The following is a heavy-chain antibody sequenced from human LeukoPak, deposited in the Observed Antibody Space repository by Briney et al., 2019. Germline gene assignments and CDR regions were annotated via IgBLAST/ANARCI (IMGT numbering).Heavy chain of an antibody. V-gene: IGHV3-21*01. J-gene: IGHJ6*03. CDR1: GFTFSYYS. D-gene: IGHD6-13*01. CDR3: AKVDRGDYSSSPVPYYNYYMNV. CDR2: ISSSSSLI. Sequence: GGSLKLSCAASGFTFSYYSMNWARQAPGRGLEWVSCISSSSSLIFYSDSVRGRFTISRDNAKNLLYLHMNSLRVEDTAVYYCAKVDRGDYSSSPVPYYNYYMNVWGKGTTVTVSS.